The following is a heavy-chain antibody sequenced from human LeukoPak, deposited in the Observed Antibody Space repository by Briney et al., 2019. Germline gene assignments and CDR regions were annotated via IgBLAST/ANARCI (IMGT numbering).Heavy chain of an antibody. Sequence: PGGSLRLSCAASGFTFSSYSMNWVRQAPGKGLEWVSSISSSSSYIYYADSVKGRFTISRDNAKNSLFLQMNSLRAEDTAVYYCARRYYDFWSGYSYYFDYWGQGTLVTVSS. J-gene: IGHJ4*02. D-gene: IGHD3-3*01. V-gene: IGHV3-21*01. CDR3: ARRYYDFWSGYSYYFDY. CDR1: GFTFSSYS. CDR2: ISSSSSYI.